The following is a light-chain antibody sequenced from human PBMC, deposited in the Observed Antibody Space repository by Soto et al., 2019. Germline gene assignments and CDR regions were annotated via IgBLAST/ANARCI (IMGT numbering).Light chain of an antibody. CDR3: QQRNNWPRYT. CDR2: DAS. CDR1: QSVSSY. J-gene: IGKJ2*01. V-gene: IGKV3-11*01. Sequence: EIVLTQSPATLSLSPGERATLSCRASQSVSSYLAWYQQKPGQAPRLLIYDASNRATGIPARFSGSGSGTDFTLTISSLEPEDFAVYYWQQRNNWPRYTFGQGTKLEIK.